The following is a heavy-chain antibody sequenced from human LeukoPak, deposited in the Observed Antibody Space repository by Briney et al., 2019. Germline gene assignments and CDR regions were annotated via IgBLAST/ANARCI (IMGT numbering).Heavy chain of an antibody. CDR1: GGSFSGYY. Sequence: SETLSLTCAVYGGSFSGYYWSWIRQPPGKGLEWIGEINHSGSTNYNPSLKSRVTISVDTSKNQFSLKLSSVTAADTAVYYCARDRSGWIENWFDPWGQGTLVTVSS. V-gene: IGHV4-34*01. J-gene: IGHJ5*02. CDR3: ARDRSGWIENWFDP. CDR2: INHSGST. D-gene: IGHD6-19*01.